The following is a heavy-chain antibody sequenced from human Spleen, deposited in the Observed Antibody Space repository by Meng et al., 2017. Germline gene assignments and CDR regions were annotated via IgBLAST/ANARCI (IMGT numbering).Heavy chain of an antibody. V-gene: IGHV4-30-4*01. J-gene: IGHJ5*02. D-gene: IGHD2-21*01. Sequence: QVQLQQWGAGLLKPSATLSLTCAVPGASLSTYYWGWIRQPPGKGLEWIGYIHFSGSTYYNPSLNSRITISVDMSRNQFSLRLTSVTSADMAVYYCARVNSDCGGVMCYKGWFDPWGQGTLVTVSS. CDR1: GASLSTYY. CDR2: IHFSGST. CDR3: ARVNSDCGGVMCYKGWFDP.